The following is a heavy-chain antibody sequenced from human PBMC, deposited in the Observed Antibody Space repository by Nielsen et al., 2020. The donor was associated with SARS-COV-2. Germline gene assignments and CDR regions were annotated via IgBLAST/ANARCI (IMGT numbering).Heavy chain of an antibody. CDR2: ISYDGSNK. Sequence: GGSLRLFCAASGFTFSSYGMHWVRQAPGKGLEWVAVISYDGSNKYYADSVKGRFTISRDNSKNTLYLQMNSLRAEDTAVYYCAKDLGPGYVAAAMLGYYYYYGMDVWGQGTTVTVSS. CDR1: GFTFSSYG. V-gene: IGHV3-30*18. D-gene: IGHD2-2*01. J-gene: IGHJ6*02. CDR3: AKDLGPGYVAAAMLGYYYYYGMDV.